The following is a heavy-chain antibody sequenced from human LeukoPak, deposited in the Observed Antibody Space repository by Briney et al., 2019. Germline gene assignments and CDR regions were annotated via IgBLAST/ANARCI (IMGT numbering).Heavy chain of an antibody. V-gene: IGHV1-8*01. CDR2: MNPNSGNT. D-gene: IGHD3-22*01. J-gene: IGHJ5*02. CDR3: ARVAYYYDSSGYYFYNWFDP. CDR1: GYTFTSYD. Sequence: ASVKVSCKASGYTFTSYDINWVRQATGQGLEWMGWMNPNSGNTGYAQKFQGRVTMTRNTSISTAYMELSSLRSEDTAVYHCARVAYYYDSSGYYFYNWFDPWGQGTLVTVSS.